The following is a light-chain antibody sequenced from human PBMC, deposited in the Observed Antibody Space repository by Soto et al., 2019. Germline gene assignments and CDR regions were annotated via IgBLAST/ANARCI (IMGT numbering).Light chain of an antibody. CDR3: QQYNNWPPLT. V-gene: IGKV3-15*01. CDR1: QSVSSN. CDR2: GAS. Sequence: EIVMTQSPATLSVSPGERATLSCRASQSVSSNLAWYQQKPGQAPRLLIYGASTRATVIPARFSGSGSGTAFTLTISSLQSEDFAVYYCQQYNNWPPLTIGGGTKVEI. J-gene: IGKJ4*01.